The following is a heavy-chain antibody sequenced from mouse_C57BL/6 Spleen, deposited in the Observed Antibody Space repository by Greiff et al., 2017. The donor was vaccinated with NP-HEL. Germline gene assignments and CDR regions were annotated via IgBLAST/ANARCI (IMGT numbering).Heavy chain of an antibody. CDR2: INPYNGGT. Sequence: VQLQQSGPVLVKPGASVKMSCKASGYTFTDYYMTWVKQSHGKSLEWIGVINPYNGGTSYNQKFKGKATVTVDKSSSTAYMELNSLTSEDSAFYYCARAGDSSGYPYYAMDYWGQGTSVTVSS. CDR3: ARAGDSSGYPYYAMDY. CDR1: GYTFTDYY. V-gene: IGHV1-19*01. D-gene: IGHD3-2*02. J-gene: IGHJ4*01.